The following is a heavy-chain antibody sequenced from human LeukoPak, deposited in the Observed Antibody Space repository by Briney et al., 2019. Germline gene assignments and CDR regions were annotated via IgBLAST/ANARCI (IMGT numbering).Heavy chain of an antibody. J-gene: IGHJ3*02. V-gene: IGHV4-34*01. CDR2: INHSGST. CDR3: ARPKQRSGYYRRDAFDI. CDR1: GGSFSGYY. Sequence: SETLSLTCAVYGGSFSGYYWSWIRQPPGKGLEWIGEINHSGSTNYNPSLKSRVTISVDTSKNQFSLKLSSVTAADTAVYYCARPKQRSGYYRRDAFDIWGQGTMVTVSS. D-gene: IGHD3-3*01.